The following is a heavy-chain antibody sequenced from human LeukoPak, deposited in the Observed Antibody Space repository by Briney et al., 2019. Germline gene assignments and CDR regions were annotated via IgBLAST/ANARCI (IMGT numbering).Heavy chain of an antibody. D-gene: IGHD3-3*01. V-gene: IGHV3-30*18. CDR3: AKDVCDFWSGYYNSYDY. Sequence: GGSLRLSCAASGFTFSSYGMHWVRQAPGKGLEWVAVISYDRSNKYYADSVKGRFTISRDNSKNTLYLQMNSLRAEDTAVYYCAKDVCDFWSGYYNSYDYWGQGTLVTVSS. CDR2: ISYDRSNK. J-gene: IGHJ4*02. CDR1: GFTFSSYG.